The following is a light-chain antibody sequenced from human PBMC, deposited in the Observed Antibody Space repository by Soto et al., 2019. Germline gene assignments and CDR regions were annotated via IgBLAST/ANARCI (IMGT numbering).Light chain of an antibody. CDR3: QRYDGY. CDR1: QNINNW. J-gene: IGKJ2*01. V-gene: IGKV1-5*01. Sequence: DTQMTKSPSTLSASVGDTVTITCRARQNINNWLAWYQQKPEKVPKLLIYGASTLEDGVPSRFSGSRSGTEFTLTINSLQPDDFATYYCQRYDGYFGQGTKVDIK. CDR2: GAS.